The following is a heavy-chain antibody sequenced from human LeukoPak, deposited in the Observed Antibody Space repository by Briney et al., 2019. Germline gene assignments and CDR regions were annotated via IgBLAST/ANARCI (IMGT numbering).Heavy chain of an antibody. Sequence: PGGSLRLSCADSGFSFSDYYMSWIRQAPGKGLEWISYISSSGSTIYYADSVKGRFTISRDNSKSTLYLQMNNLRAEDTAVYYCAKHWSYCSTTSCFFNYYYYYMDVWGKGTTVTVSS. D-gene: IGHD2-2*01. J-gene: IGHJ6*03. CDR1: GFSFSDYY. CDR3: AKHWSYCSTTSCFFNYYYYYMDV. CDR2: ISSSGSTI. V-gene: IGHV3-11*01.